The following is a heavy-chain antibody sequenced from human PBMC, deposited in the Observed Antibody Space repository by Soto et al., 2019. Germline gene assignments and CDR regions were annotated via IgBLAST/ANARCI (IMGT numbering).Heavy chain of an antibody. D-gene: IGHD2-15*01. J-gene: IGHJ4*02. CDR2: ITSSSSYI. CDR1: GFTFSSYS. CDR3: TRVGSGGPGDFDY. Sequence: PGGSLRLSCAASGFTFSSYSMNWVRQAPGKGLEWVSCITSSSSYIYYADSVKGRFTISRDNAKNSLFLQMNSLRAEDTAVYYCTRVGSGGPGDFDYWGQGMLVTVSS. V-gene: IGHV3-21*01.